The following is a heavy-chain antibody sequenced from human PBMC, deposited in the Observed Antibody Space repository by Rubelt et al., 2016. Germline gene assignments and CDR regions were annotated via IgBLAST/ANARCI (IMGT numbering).Heavy chain of an antibody. CDR3: AGDFERDGHSPTGFDP. J-gene: IGHJ5*02. V-gene: IGHV3-48*04. D-gene: IGHD5-24*01. CDR2: ISSGSSTI. Sequence: EVQLVESGGGWVQPGGSLRLSCAASGFTFSTYSMNWVRQAPGKGPEWVSYISSGSSTIYYADSVKGRFTIARDNAKNSLYLQMNRLRADDTAVYYCAGDFERDGHSPTGFDPWGQGTLVTVSS. CDR1: GFTFSTYS.